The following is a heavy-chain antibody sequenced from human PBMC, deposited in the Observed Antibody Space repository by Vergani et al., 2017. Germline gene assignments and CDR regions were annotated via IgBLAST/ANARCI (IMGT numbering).Heavy chain of an antibody. J-gene: IGHJ4*02. V-gene: IGHV3-48*02. CDR1: GFTFSSYS. D-gene: IGHD3-16*01. CDR2: ICSSSSTI. CDR3: AISRGGTPRSFDY. Sequence: EVQLVESGGGLVQPGGSLRLSCAASGFTFSSYSMNWVRQAPGKGLEWVSYICSSSSTIYYADSVKGRFTISRDNAKNSLYLQMNSLRDEDTAVYYCAISRGGTPRSFDYWGQGTLVTVSS.